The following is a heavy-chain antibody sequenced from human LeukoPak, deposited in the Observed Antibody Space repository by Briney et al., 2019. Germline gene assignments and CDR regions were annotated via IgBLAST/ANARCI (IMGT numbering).Heavy chain of an antibody. CDR1: GGSFSGYY. J-gene: IGHJ3*02. CDR3: ARWSRVNIVATITSGSYSSPSPAYDI. CDR2: INHSGST. V-gene: IGHV4-34*01. Sequence: SETLSLTCAVYGGSFSGYYWSWIRQPPGKGLEWTGEINHSGSTNYNPSLKSRVTISVDTSKNQFSLKLSSVTAADTAVYYCARWSRVNIVATITSGSYSSPSPAYDIWGQGTMVTVSS. D-gene: IGHD5-12*01.